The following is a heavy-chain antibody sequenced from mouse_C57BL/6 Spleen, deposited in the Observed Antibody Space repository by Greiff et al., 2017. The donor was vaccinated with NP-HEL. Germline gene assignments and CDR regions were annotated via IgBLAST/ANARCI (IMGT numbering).Heavy chain of an antibody. Sequence: VQLKESGPGLVKPSQSLSLTCSVTGYSITSGYYWNWIRQLPGNILEWMGYISYDGSNNYNPSLKNRISITRDTSKNQFFLMLNSVTTEDTATYYCSREKGYAMDYGGQGTSVTVSS. J-gene: IGHJ4*01. CDR2: ISYDGSN. CDR1: GYSITSGYY. V-gene: IGHV3-6*01. CDR3: SREKGYAMDY.